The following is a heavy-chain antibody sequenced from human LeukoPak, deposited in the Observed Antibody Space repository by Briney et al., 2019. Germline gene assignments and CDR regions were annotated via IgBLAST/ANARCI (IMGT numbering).Heavy chain of an antibody. D-gene: IGHD1-26*01. J-gene: IGHJ4*02. CDR3: AREGSGSYYFPSVLDY. V-gene: IGHV3-30*04. CDR1: GFTFSSYA. Sequence: GRSLRLSCAASGFTFSSYAMHWVRQAPGKGLEWVAVISYDGSNKYYADSVKGRFTISRDNSKNTLYLQMNSLRAEDTAVYYCAREGSGSYYFPSVLDYWGQGTLVTVSS. CDR2: ISYDGSNK.